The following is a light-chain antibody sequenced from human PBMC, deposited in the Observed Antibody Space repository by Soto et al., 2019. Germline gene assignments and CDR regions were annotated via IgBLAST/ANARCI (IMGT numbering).Light chain of an antibody. CDR3: QQYNSYPRT. CDR2: RAS. CDR1: QSLSTW. V-gene: IGKV1-5*03. Sequence: DIQMTQSPSTLSASVGDSVTITCRASQSLSTWLAWFQQKPGKAPKFLIYRASSLESGIPSRFSGIGSVTEFTLTISSLQPDEFATYYCQQYNSYPRTFGQGTKVEIK. J-gene: IGKJ1*01.